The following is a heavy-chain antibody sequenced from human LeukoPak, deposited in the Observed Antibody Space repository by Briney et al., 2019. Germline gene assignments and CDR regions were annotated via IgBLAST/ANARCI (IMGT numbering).Heavy chain of an antibody. CDR2: ISGSGGST. Sequence: GGSLRLSCAASGFTFSNYAMSWVRQAPGKGLEWVSAISGSGGSTYYADSVKGRFTISRDNSKNTLYLQMNSLRAEDTAVYYVAKSKVAPLSLSWFDPWGQGTLVTVSS. CDR3: AKSKVAPLSLSWFDP. J-gene: IGHJ5*02. D-gene: IGHD3-16*02. V-gene: IGHV3-23*01. CDR1: GFTFSNYA.